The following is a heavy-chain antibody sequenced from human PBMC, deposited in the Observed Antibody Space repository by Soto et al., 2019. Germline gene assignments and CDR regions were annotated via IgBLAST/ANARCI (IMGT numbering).Heavy chain of an antibody. J-gene: IGHJ4*02. CDR1: GFTFSSYS. CDR2: ISSSSSNI. CDR3: AKDQYISSSGRY. D-gene: IGHD6-6*01. Sequence: PGGSLRLSCAASGFTFSSYSMNWVRQAPGKGLEWVSAISSSSSNIYYADSVKGRFTISRDNAKNSLYLQMNSLRAEDTAVYYCAKDQYISSSGRYWGQGTLVTVSS. V-gene: IGHV3-21*01.